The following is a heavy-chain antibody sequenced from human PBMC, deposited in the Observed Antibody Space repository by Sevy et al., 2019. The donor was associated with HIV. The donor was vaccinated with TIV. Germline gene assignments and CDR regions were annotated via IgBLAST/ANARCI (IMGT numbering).Heavy chain of an antibody. CDR1: GFTFSSYW. D-gene: IGHD3-16*02. Sequence: GGSLRLSCAASGFTFSSYWMSWVRQAPGKGLEWVANIKQDGSEKYYVDSVKGRFTISRDNAKNSLYLQMNSLRAEDTAVYYCARDEVMITFGGVIGNPHAFVIWGQGTMVTVSS. J-gene: IGHJ3*02. CDR2: IKQDGSEK. V-gene: IGHV3-7*03. CDR3: ARDEVMITFGGVIGNPHAFVI.